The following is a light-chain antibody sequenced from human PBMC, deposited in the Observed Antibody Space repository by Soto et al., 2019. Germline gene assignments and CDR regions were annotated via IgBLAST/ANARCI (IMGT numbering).Light chain of an antibody. CDR1: EGISSH. J-gene: IGKJ4*01. CDR3: HQYFSSPLT. CDR2: TAS. Sequence: AIRMTQSPSSFSASTGDRVTITCRAIEGISSHLAWYQVKPGKAPRLLIYTASYLESGFPSRFSGSGSGTDLTLTISFLQTEDFAFYYFHQYFSSPLTFGGGTKVEIK. V-gene: IGKV1-8*01.